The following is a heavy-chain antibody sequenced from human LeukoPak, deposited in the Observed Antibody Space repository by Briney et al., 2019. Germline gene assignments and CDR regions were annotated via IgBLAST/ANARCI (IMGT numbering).Heavy chain of an antibody. CDR2: ISSSGSTI. CDR1: GFTFSSYE. CDR3: AKSVATTLFDY. V-gene: IGHV3-48*03. J-gene: IGHJ4*02. Sequence: PGGSLRLSCAASGFTFSSYEMNWVRQAPGKGLEWVSYISSSGSTIYYADSVKGRFTISRDNAKNSLYLQMNSLRAEDTALYYCAKSVATTLFDYWGQGTLVTVSS. D-gene: IGHD5-24*01.